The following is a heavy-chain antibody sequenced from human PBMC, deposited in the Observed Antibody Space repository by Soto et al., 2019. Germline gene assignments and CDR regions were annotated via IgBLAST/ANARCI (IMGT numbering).Heavy chain of an antibody. V-gene: IGHV1-69*06. CDR3: AAGTVRLLMYFFDD. Sequence: GASVKIFCKASGGTFSSYATSWVLRAPGQGLEWMGGIIPIFGAANYDQKFQGRLTITADKTTSTAYMEQSSLRSEDEAVYYCAAGTVRLLMYFFDDWGQGTVVTVSS. CDR2: IIPIFGAA. D-gene: IGHD4-17*01. CDR1: GGTFSSYA. J-gene: IGHJ4*02.